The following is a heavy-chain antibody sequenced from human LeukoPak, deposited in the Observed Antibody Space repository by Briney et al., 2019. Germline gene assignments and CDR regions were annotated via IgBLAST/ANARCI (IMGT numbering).Heavy chain of an antibody. J-gene: IGHJ5*02. CDR3: AKGNSGSYPQDWFDP. Sequence: PGGSLRLSCAASGFTFDDYAMHWVRQAPGKGLEWVSGISWNSGTIGYADSVKGRFTISRDNAKNSAYREMNSLRTEDMALYYCAKGNSGSYPQDWFDPWGQGTLVTVSS. CDR2: ISWNSGTI. V-gene: IGHV3-9*03. D-gene: IGHD1-26*01. CDR1: GFTFDDYA.